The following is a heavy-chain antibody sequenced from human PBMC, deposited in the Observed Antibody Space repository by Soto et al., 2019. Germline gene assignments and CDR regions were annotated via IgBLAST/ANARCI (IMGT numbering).Heavy chain of an antibody. D-gene: IGHD6-13*01. CDR2: LIPIFVTA. J-gene: IGHJ5*02. CDR1: GGTFSSYA. V-gene: IGHV1-69*01. CDR3: ARAIAAAGLGYNWFAP. Sequence: QVQLVQSGAEVKKPGSSVKVSCKASGGTFSSYAISWVRQAPGQGLEWVGGLIPIFVTANYAQKFQGRVTITADESTSTAYMELSSLRSEDTAVYYCARAIAAAGLGYNWFAPWGQGTLVTVST.